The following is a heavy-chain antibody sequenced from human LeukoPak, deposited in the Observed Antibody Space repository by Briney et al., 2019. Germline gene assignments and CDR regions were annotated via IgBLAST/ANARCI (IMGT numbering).Heavy chain of an antibody. CDR1: GGSISSYY. CDR3: ARLHDFWSGYYSD. D-gene: IGHD3-3*01. V-gene: IGHV4-59*08. J-gene: IGHJ4*02. CDR2: IYYSGST. Sequence: PSETLSLTCTVSGGSISSYYWSWIRQPPGKGLEWIGYIYYSGSTNYNPSLKSRVTISVDTSKNQFSLKLSSVTAADTAVYYCARLHDFWSGYYSDWGQGTLVTVSS.